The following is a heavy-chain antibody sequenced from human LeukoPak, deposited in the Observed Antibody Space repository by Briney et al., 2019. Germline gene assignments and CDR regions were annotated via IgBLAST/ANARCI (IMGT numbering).Heavy chain of an antibody. D-gene: IGHD6-13*01. V-gene: IGHV7-4-1*02. CDR3: ARIRTKAKQQLVHSFDY. Sequence: ASVKVSCKASGYTFTSYAMNWVRQAPGQGLEWMGWINTNTGNPTYAQGFTGRFVFSLDTSVSTAYLQISSLKAEDTAVYYCARIRTKAKQQLVHSFDYWGQGTLVTVSS. CDR1: GYTFTSYA. CDR2: INTNTGNP. J-gene: IGHJ4*02.